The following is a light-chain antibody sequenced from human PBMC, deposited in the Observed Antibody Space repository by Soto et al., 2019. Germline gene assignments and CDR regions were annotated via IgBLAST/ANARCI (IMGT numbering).Light chain of an antibody. CDR2: AAS. J-gene: IGKJ2*01. Sequence: DIQMTQSPSSLSASVGDRVTITCRASQSISSYLNWYQQKPGKAPKLLIYAASSLQSGVPSRFRGSGSATDFTLTISSLQPEDFATYYCQQSYSTPPYTFGQGTKLEIK. CDR1: QSISSY. CDR3: QQSYSTPPYT. V-gene: IGKV1-39*01.